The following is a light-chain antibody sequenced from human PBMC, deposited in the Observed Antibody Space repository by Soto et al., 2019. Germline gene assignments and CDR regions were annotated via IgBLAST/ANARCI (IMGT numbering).Light chain of an antibody. CDR2: DAS. Sequence: IQLTQSPSSLPVSLGDRVTITCRASQGISSALAWYQQKPGKAPKLLIYDASGLESGVPSRFSGSGSGTDFTLTISSLQPEDFATYYCQKYDSVPTFGPGTKVDIK. CDR1: QGISSA. V-gene: IGKV1-13*02. J-gene: IGKJ1*01. CDR3: QKYDSVPT.